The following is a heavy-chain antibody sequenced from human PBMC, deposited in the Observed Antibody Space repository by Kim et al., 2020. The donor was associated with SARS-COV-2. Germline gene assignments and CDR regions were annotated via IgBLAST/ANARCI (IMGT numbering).Heavy chain of an antibody. Sequence: SETLSLTCAVYGGSFSGYYWSWIRQPPGKGLEWIGEINHSGSTNYNPSLKSRVTISVDTSKNQFSLKLSSVTAADTAVYYCAGSPVAETPYYFDYWGQGTLVTVSS. J-gene: IGHJ4*02. CDR2: INHSGST. D-gene: IGHD6-19*01. CDR3: AGSPVAETPYYFDY. V-gene: IGHV4-34*01. CDR1: GGSFSGYY.